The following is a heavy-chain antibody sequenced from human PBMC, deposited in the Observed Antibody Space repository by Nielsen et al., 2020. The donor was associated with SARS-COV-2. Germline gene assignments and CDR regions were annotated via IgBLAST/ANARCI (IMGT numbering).Heavy chain of an antibody. D-gene: IGHD3-3*01. CDR3: ASGIRDYDFWSGSDPYDY. CDR2: IKQDGSEK. CDR1: GFTFSSYW. V-gene: IGHV3-7*01. Sequence: GGSLRLSCAASGFTFSSYWMNWVRQAPGKGLEWVANIKQDGSEKYYGDSVKGRFTISRDNAKNSLYLQMNSLRAEDTAVYYCASGIRDYDFWSGSDPYDYWGQGTLVTVSS. J-gene: IGHJ4*02.